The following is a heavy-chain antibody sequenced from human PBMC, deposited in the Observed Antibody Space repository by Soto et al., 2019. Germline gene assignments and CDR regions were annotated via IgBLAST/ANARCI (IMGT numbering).Heavy chain of an antibody. V-gene: IGHV1-46*03. CDR3: ARVSLDYYGSGSYDYFDY. J-gene: IGHJ4*02. Sequence: QVQLVQSGAEVKKPGASVKVSCKASGYTFTSYYMHWVRQAPGQGLEWMGIINPSGGSTSYAQKFQGRVTMTRDTSTSTVYMGLSRLRSEDTAVYYCARVSLDYYGSGSYDYFDYWGQGTLVTVSS. CDR1: GYTFTSYY. D-gene: IGHD3-10*01. CDR2: INPSGGST.